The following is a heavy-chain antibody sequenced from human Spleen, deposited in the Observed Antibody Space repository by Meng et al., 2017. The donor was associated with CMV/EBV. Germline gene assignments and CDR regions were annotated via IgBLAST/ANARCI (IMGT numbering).Heavy chain of an antibody. CDR3: ARATFGVATIPYYFDY. Sequence: QLQLQESGPGLVKPSETLSLTCAVYGGSFIGYYWSWIRQPPGKGLEWIGEINHSGSTNYNPSLKSRVTISVDTSKNQFSLKLSSVAAADTAVYYCARATFGVATIPYYFDYWGQGTLVTVSS. CDR2: INHSGST. J-gene: IGHJ4*02. D-gene: IGHD5-12*01. V-gene: IGHV4-34*01. CDR1: GGSFIGYY.